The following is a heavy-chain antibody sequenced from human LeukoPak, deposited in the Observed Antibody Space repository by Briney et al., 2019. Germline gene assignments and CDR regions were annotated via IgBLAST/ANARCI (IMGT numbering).Heavy chain of an antibody. D-gene: IGHD1-14*01. Sequence: SETLSLTCAVYGGSFSGYYWSWIRQPPGKGLEWIGEINHSGSTNYNPSLKSRVTISVDTSKNQFSLKLSSVTAADTAVYYCARGTRTFDPWGQGTLVPSPQ. CDR1: GGSFSGYY. CDR2: INHSGST. J-gene: IGHJ5*02. CDR3: ARGTRTFDP. V-gene: IGHV4-34*01.